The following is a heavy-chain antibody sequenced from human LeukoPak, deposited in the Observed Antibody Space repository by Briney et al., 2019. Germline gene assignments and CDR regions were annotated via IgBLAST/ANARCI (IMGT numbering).Heavy chain of an antibody. V-gene: IGHV3-21*01. J-gene: IGHJ6*03. CDR1: GFTFSSYT. D-gene: IGHD5-12*01. CDR3: ARDLATAYYYYYYMDV. CDR2: ITGSSIYT. Sequence: GGSLRLTCAASGFTFSSYTMNWVRQPPGKGLEWVSSITGSSIYTYYADSVKSRFTVSRDHAKNSLYLGMNSLRAEDTAVYYCARDLATAYYYYYYMDVWGKGNTVTVSS.